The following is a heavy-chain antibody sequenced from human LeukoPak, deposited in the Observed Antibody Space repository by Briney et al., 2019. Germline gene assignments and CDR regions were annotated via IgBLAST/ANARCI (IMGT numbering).Heavy chain of an antibody. V-gene: IGHV1-2*02. D-gene: IGHD2-15*01. CDR3: ARGNYCSGGSCYDGAFDY. CDR2: INPNSGGT. J-gene: IGHJ4*02. Sequence: ASVKVSCKASGYTFTGYYMHWVRQAPGQGLEWMGWINPNSGGTNYAQKFQGRVTMTRGTSISTAYMELSRLRSDDTAVYNCARGNYCSGGSCYDGAFDYWGQGTLVTVSS. CDR1: GYTFTGYY.